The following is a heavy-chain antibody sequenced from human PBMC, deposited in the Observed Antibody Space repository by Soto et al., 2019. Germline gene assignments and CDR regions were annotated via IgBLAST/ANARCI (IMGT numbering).Heavy chain of an antibody. CDR1: GFNFDIYA. Sequence: EAQLWESGGGPVQPGESLRLSCATSGFNFDIYAMAWVRRAPGKGLEWVSAISSSSGATTYYADSVRGRFTISRDNSGDTLYLQMSSLRVEDTAVYYCAQMATLTTSALDVWGQGTMVSVSS. D-gene: IGHD4-4*01. J-gene: IGHJ3*01. CDR3: AQMATLTTSALDV. CDR2: ISSSSGATT. V-gene: IGHV3-23*01.